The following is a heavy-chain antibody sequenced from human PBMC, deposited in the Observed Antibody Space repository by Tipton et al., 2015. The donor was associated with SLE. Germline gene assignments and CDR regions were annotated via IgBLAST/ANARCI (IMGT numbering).Heavy chain of an antibody. V-gene: IGHV3-74*01. Sequence: SLRLSCAASGFTFSNYWMNWVRQAPGKGLVWVSRINSDGTKKYYADSVKGRFTISRDNAKNTLYLQMNSLRAEDTAVYYCAKDYDYIWGSEWYFDYWGQGTLVTVSS. D-gene: IGHD3-16*01. CDR3: AKDYDYIWGSEWYFDY. CDR1: GFTFSNYW. J-gene: IGHJ4*02. CDR2: INSDGTKK.